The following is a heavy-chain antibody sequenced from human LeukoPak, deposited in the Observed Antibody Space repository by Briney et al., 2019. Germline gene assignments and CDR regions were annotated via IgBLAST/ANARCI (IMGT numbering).Heavy chain of an antibody. CDR1: GFTFSSYS. D-gene: IGHD3-22*01. Sequence: GGSLRLSCAASGFTFSSYSMNWVRQAPGKGLEWVSYISSRSSTIYYADSVKGRFTISRDNAKNSLYLQMNSLRAEDTAVYYCARDPRQYDHSGAPYPPRDYWGQGTLVTVSS. J-gene: IGHJ4*02. CDR3: ARDPRQYDHSGAPYPPRDY. CDR2: ISSRSSTI. V-gene: IGHV3-48*04.